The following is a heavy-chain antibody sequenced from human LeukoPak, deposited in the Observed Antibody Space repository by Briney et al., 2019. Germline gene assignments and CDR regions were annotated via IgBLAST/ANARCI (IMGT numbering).Heavy chain of an antibody. CDR2: IKQDGSEK. J-gene: IGHJ4*02. D-gene: IGHD2-15*01. Sequence: GGSLRLSCAASGFTFSSYWMSWARQAPGKGLEWVANIKQDGSEKYYVDSVKGRFTISRDNAKNSLYLQMNSLRAEDTAVYYCAREGCSGGSCYFDYWGQGTLVTVSS. CDR3: AREGCSGGSCYFDY. V-gene: IGHV3-7*05. CDR1: GFTFSSYW.